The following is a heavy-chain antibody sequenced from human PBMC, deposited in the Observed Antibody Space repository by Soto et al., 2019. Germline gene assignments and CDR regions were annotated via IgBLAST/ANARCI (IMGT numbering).Heavy chain of an antibody. CDR1: GGSFSGSY. D-gene: IGHD6-13*01. CDR2: INHSGST. J-gene: IGHJ6*02. Sequence: QVQLQQWGAGLLKPSETLSLTCAVYGGSFSGSYWSWIRQPPGKGLEWIGEINHSGSTNYNPSLKSRVNISVDTSKNQFSLKLSSVTAADTAVYYCARGVDKGYSRSWPGRKGVMDVWGQGTTVTVSS. CDR3: ARGVDKGYSRSWPGRKGVMDV. V-gene: IGHV4-34*01.